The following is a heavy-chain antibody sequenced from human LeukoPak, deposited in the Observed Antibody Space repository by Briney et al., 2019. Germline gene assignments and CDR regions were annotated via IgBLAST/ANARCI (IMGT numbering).Heavy chain of an antibody. CDR3: ARDRDHAFDI. CDR2: ISSSSRTI. CDR1: GFTFSDYS. V-gene: IGHV3-48*01. Sequence: GGSLRLSCAASGFTFSDYSMNWVRQAPEKGLEWVSYISSSSRTIYYADSVKGRFTISRDNAKNSLYLQMNSLRAEDTAVYYCARDRDHAFDIWGQGTMVTVSS. J-gene: IGHJ3*02.